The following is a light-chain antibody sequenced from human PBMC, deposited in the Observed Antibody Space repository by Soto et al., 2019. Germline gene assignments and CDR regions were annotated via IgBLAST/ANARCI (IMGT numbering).Light chain of an antibody. Sequence: QSVLTQPPSVSGAPGQRVTISCTGSSSNIGAGYDVHWYQQLPGTAPKVLIYDNNSRPSGVPGRFSGSKSGTSASLAITGLPAEDEAEYYSHSYDVSLSGPVFGGGTKPTVL. CDR3: HSYDVSLSGPV. J-gene: IGLJ2*01. V-gene: IGLV1-40*01. CDR2: DNN. CDR1: SSNIGAGYD.